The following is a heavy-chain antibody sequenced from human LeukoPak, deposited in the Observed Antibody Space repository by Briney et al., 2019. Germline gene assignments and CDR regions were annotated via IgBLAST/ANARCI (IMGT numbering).Heavy chain of an antibody. D-gene: IGHD2-8*02. CDR2: IYTSGST. CDR3: ARSRVGYCTGGVCPWYFDL. CDR1: GGSISSYY. J-gene: IGHJ2*01. V-gene: IGHV4-4*07. Sequence: PSETLSLTCTVSGGSISSYYWSWIRQPAGKGLEWIGRIYTSGSTNYHPSLQSRVTMSVDTSKNQFSLKLSSVTAADTAVYYCARSRVGYCTGGVCPWYFDLWGRGTLVTVSS.